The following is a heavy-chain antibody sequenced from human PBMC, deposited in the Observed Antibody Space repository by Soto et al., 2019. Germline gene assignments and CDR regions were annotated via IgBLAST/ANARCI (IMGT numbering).Heavy chain of an antibody. Sequence: QVQLVQSGAEVKKPGSSVKVSCKASGGTFSSYAISWVRQAPGQGLEWMGGIIPIFGTANYAQKFQGRVTITADESTSTAYMELSSLRSEDTAVYYCASAAERGYSLYYYYGMDVWGQGTTVTVSS. D-gene: IGHD5-12*01. CDR3: ASAAERGYSLYYYYGMDV. J-gene: IGHJ6*02. V-gene: IGHV1-69*01. CDR1: GGTFSSYA. CDR2: IIPIFGTA.